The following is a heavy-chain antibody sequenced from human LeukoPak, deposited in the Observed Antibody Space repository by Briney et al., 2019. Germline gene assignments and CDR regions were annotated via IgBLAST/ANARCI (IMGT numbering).Heavy chain of an antibody. CDR3: ARGRGFAGASRAPFDY. V-gene: IGHV4-59*01. CDR2: IYYSGST. J-gene: IGHJ4*02. Sequence: PSETLSLTCPVSGGSISSYYWSWIRQPPGKGLEWIGYIYYSGSTNYNPSLKSRVTISVDTSKNQFSLKLSSVTAAATAVYYCARGRGFAGASRAPFDYWGQGTLVTVSS. CDR1: GGSISSYY.